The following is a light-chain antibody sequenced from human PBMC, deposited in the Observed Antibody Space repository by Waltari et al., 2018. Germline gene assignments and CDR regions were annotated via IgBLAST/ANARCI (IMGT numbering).Light chain of an antibody. Sequence: DIQMTQSPSTLSASVGDRVTITCRASQTINNWLAWYQQKQGKAPQLLIQRASFLQSGVPSRFIGSGSGTDFTLTISSLQADDFATYYCQQYETYSPYTFGQGTKVDLK. CDR1: QTINNW. CDR3: QQYETYSPYT. CDR2: RAS. V-gene: IGKV1-5*03. J-gene: IGKJ2*01.